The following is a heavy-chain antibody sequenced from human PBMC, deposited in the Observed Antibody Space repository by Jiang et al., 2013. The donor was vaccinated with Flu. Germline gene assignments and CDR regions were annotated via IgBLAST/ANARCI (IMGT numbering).Heavy chain of an antibody. CDR3: ARGRAIAAAGTERDYYYYYGMDV. Sequence: GSSVKVSCKASGGTFSSYAISWVRQAPGQGLEWMGGIIPIFGTANYAQKFQGRVTITADESTSTAYMELSSLKSEDTAVYYCARGRAIAAAGTERDYYYYYGMDVWGQGTTVTVSS. CDR2: IIPIFGTA. J-gene: IGHJ6*02. CDR1: GGTFSSYA. D-gene: IGHD6-13*01. V-gene: IGHV1-69*01.